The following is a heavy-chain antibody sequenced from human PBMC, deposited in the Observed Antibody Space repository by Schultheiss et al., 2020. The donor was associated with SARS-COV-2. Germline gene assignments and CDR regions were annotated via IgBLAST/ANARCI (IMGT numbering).Heavy chain of an antibody. J-gene: IGHJ5*02. CDR3: ARGYSGWRSEWFDP. Sequence: SETLSLTCTVSGGAISIHSWSWIRQPPGKRLGWTGYMSCSGATNRNPSLKSRVTNSVGTSKNQFSLNLSSVTAADTAVYYCARGYSGWRSEWFDPWGQGTLVTVSS. CDR2: MSCSGAT. V-gene: IGHV4-59*11. D-gene: IGHD6-19*01. CDR1: GGAISIHS.